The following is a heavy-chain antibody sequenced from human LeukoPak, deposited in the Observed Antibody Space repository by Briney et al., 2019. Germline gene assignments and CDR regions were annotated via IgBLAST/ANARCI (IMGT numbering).Heavy chain of an antibody. CDR3: ARVWVIAVAGTVDY. CDR2: ISYDGSNK. V-gene: IGHV3-30*03. J-gene: IGHJ4*02. CDR1: GFTFSSYG. Sequence: PGGSLRLSCAASGFTFSSYGMHWVRQAPGKGLEWVAVISYDGSNKYYADSVKGRFTISRGNSKNTLYLQMNSLRAEDTAVYYCARVWVIAVAGTVDYWGQGTLVAVSS. D-gene: IGHD6-19*01.